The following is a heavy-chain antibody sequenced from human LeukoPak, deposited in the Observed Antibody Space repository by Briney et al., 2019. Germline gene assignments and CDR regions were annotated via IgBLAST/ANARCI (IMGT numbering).Heavy chain of an antibody. V-gene: IGHV3-30*18. Sequence: GGSLRLSCAAPGFTFSSYGMHWVRQAPGKGLEWVAVISYDGSNKYYADSVKGRFTISRDNSKNTLYLQMNSLRAEDTAVYYCAKDNIAAAGTFWFDPWGQGTLVTVSS. CDR3: AKDNIAAAGTFWFDP. J-gene: IGHJ5*02. D-gene: IGHD6-13*01. CDR2: ISYDGSNK. CDR1: GFTFSSYG.